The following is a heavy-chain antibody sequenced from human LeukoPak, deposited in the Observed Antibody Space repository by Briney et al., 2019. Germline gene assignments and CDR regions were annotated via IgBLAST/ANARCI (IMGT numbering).Heavy chain of an antibody. CDR2: IYYSGST. V-gene: IGHV4-59*01. J-gene: IGHJ4*02. CDR1: GGSISSYY. Sequence: SETLSLTCTVSGGSISSYYWSWIRQPPGKGLEWIGYIYYSGSTNYNPSLKSRVTISVDTSKNQFSLKLSSVTAADTAVYYCARGAWSSYSSSSVWGYWGQGTLVTVSS. CDR3: ARGAWSSYSSSSVWGY. D-gene: IGHD6-6*01.